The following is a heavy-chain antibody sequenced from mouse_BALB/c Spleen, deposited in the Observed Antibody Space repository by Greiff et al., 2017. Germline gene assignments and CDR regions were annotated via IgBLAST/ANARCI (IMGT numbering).Heavy chain of an antibody. CDR3: ARPLLRLPYFDY. V-gene: IGHV1S126*01. CDR1: GYSFTSYW. D-gene: IGHD1-2*01. Sequence: QVQLKQSGPQLVRPGASVKISCKASGYSFTSYWMHWVKQRPGQGLEWIGMIDPSDSETRLNQKFKDKATLTVDKSSSTAYMQLSSPTSEDSAVYYCARPLLRLPYFDYWGQGTTLTVSS. J-gene: IGHJ2*01. CDR2: IDPSDSET.